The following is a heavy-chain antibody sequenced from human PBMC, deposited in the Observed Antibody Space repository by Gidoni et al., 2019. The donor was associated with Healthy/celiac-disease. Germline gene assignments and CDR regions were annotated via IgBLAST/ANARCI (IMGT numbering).Heavy chain of an antibody. CDR2: IANDGSNK. J-gene: IGHJ4*02. D-gene: IGHD4-17*01. CDR3: HTVTNPSTYFDY. Sequence: QVQLVESGGGVVQPGRSLRLSCAASAFTFSSYGMHWVRQAPGKGREWVAVIANDGSNKYYADSVKGRFTISRDNSKNTLYLQMNSLRAEDTAVYYCHTVTNPSTYFDYWGQGTLVTVSS. CDR1: AFTFSSYG. V-gene: IGHV3-30*03.